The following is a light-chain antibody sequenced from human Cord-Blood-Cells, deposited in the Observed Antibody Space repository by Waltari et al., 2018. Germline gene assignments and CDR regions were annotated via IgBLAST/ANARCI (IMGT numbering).Light chain of an antibody. Sequence: DIQMTQSPSSLSASVGDRVTITCQARQDISNYLNWYQQKPGKAPKLLLYDASNLETGVPSRFSGSGSGTDFTFTISSLQPEDIATYYCQQYDNPALTFGGGTKVEIK. CDR1: QDISNY. J-gene: IGKJ4*01. CDR2: DAS. V-gene: IGKV1-33*01. CDR3: QQYDNPALT.